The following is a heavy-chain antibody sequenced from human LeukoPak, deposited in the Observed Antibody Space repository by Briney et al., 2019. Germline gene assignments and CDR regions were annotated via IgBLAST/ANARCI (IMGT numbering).Heavy chain of an antibody. CDR1: GGSISSYY. D-gene: IGHD6-13*01. CDR3: ARVSRYSSSWYGIFDY. CDR2: IYTSGST. J-gene: IGHJ4*02. Sequence: SETLSLTCTVSGGSISSYYWSWIRQPAGKGLEWIGRIYTSGSTNYNPSLKSRVTMSVDTSKNQFSLKLSSVTAADTAVYYCARVSRYSSSWYGIFDYWGQGTLVTVSS. V-gene: IGHV4-4*07.